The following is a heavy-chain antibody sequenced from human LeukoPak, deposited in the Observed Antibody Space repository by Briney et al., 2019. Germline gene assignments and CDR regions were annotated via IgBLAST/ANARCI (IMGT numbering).Heavy chain of an antibody. CDR1: GFTFSSYW. D-gene: IGHD3-22*01. CDR2: IKQDGSEK. V-gene: IGHV3-7*01. CDR3: ARDPLPYYYDSSGYYYDY. J-gene: IGHJ4*02. Sequence: GGSLGLSCAASGFTFSSYWMSWVRQAPGKGLEWVANIKQDGSEKYYVDSVKGRFTISRDNAKNSLYLQMNSLRAEDTAVYYCARDPLPYYYDSSGYYYDYWGQGTLVTVSS.